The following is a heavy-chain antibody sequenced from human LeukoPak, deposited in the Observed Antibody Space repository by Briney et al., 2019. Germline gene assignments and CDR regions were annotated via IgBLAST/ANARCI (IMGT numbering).Heavy chain of an antibody. CDR1: GFTFSSYS. Sequence: GGSLRLSCAASGFTFSSYSMNWVRQAPGKGLEWVSYISSSSSTIYYADSVKGRFTISGDNAKNSLYLQMNSLRAEDTAMYYCARGVRDRRWWFDPWGQGTLVTVSS. CDR2: ISSSSSTI. V-gene: IGHV3-48*04. CDR3: ARGVRDRRWWFDP. D-gene: IGHD4-23*01. J-gene: IGHJ5*02.